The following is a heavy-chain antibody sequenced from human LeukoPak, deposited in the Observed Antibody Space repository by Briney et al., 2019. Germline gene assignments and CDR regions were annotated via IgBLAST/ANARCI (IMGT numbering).Heavy chain of an antibody. CDR3: ARDGGDYHGSGSYYNWFDL. CDR1: GDSISSYY. D-gene: IGHD3-10*01. Sequence: SETLSLTCTVSGDSISSYYWSWIRQPAGKGLEWIGRFHTRGSTNYNPSLKSRVIISVDTSKNQFSLKLNSVTAADTAVYYCARDGGDYHGSGSYYNWFDLWGQGTLVTVSS. V-gene: IGHV4-4*07. J-gene: IGHJ5*02. CDR2: FHTRGST.